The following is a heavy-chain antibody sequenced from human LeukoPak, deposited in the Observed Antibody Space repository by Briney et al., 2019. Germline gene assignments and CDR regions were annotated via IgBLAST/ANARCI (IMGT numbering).Heavy chain of an antibody. CDR2: ISGSGGST. CDR3: AKKGYTPFDY. V-gene: IGHV3-23*01. D-gene: IGHD5-12*01. J-gene: IGHJ4*02. Sequence: PGGSLRLSCAASGFTFSSYAMSCVRQAPGQVLEWVSAISGSGGSTYYADSVKGRFTISRDNSKNTLYLQMNSLRAEDTAVYYCAKKGYTPFDYWGQGTLVTVSS. CDR1: GFTFSSYA.